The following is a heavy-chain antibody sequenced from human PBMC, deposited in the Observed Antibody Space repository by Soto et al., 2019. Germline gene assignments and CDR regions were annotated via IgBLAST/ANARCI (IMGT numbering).Heavy chain of an antibody. CDR3: ARDRRITGTTYYYYGMDV. V-gene: IGHV4-30-4*01. CDR1: GGSISSGDYY. CDR2: IYYSGST. D-gene: IGHD1-7*01. J-gene: IGHJ6*02. Sequence: PXETLSLTCTVSGGSISSGDYYWSWIRQPPGKGLEWIGYIYYSGSTYYNPSLKSRVTISVDTSKNQFSLKLSSVTAADTAVYYCARDRRITGTTYYYYGMDVWGQGTTVTVSS.